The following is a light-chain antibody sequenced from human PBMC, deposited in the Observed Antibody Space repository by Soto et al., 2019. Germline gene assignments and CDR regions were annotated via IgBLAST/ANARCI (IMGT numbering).Light chain of an antibody. Sequence: EIMLTQSPGTLSLSPGEGVTLSCRASHSVSSNYLAWYQQKPGQAPRLLISGASSRSTGIPDRSSGSGSGTDFTLTISRLEPEDFAVYYCQQYASSWTFGQGTKVEIK. CDR3: QQYASSWT. J-gene: IGKJ1*01. CDR2: GAS. CDR1: HSVSSNY. V-gene: IGKV3-20*01.